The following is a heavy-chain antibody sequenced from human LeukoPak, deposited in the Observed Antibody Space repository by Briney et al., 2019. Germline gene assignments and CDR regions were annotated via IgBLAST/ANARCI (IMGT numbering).Heavy chain of an antibody. D-gene: IGHD3-10*01. V-gene: IGHV1-18*01. Sequence: ASVKVSCKASGYTFTIYGISWVRQAPGQGLEWMGWISGYNGNTNYAQKLQGRVTMTTDTSANTAYMELRSLRSDDTAVYYCARVAPHRRLAVSGLIYFDYWGQGTLVTVSS. CDR2: ISGYNGNT. J-gene: IGHJ4*02. CDR1: GYTFTIYG. CDR3: ARVAPHRRLAVSGLIYFDY.